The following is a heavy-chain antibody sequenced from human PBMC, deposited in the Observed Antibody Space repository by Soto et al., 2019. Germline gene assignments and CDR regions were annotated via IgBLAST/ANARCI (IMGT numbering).Heavy chain of an antibody. V-gene: IGHV1-69*13. CDR3: GRGYSYEKLEY. J-gene: IGHJ4*02. D-gene: IGHD5-18*01. CDR1: GGTFSSYA. CDR2: ISPIFGTA. Sequence: SVKVSCKASGGTFSSYAISWVRPAPGQGLEWMGGISPIFGTANYAQKFQGRVTITADESTSTASMELSSLRSEDTAVYYCGRGYSYEKLEYWGQGTLVTVSS.